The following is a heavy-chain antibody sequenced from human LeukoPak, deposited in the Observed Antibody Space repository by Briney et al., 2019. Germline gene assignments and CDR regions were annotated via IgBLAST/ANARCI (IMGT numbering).Heavy chain of an antibody. CDR1: GFTFRSYS. CDR2: IRTGSDTI. V-gene: IGHV3-48*02. CDR3: ARDITMVRGLIGYYYGMDV. D-gene: IGHD3-10*01. Sequence: GGSLRLSCAASGFTFRSYSMNWVRQAPGKGLEWVSYIRTGSDTIYYADSVKGRFTISRDNAKNSPYLQMNSLRDEDTAVYYCARDITMVRGLIGYYYGMDVWGQGTTVTVSS. J-gene: IGHJ6*02.